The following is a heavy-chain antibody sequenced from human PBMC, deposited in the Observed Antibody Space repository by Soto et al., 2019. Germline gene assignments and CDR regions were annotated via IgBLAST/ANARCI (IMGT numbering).Heavy chain of an antibody. D-gene: IGHD1-1*01. CDR3: ASDPGTGLRLR. Sequence: QVQVQVPGPGLVRPSETLSLNCTVSAGSISDYYWSWIRQPAGKGPEWIGRMYTTGSIAYNPSLKRLATMSLDTSRNQFSLTLRSVPAADTGVYYCASDPGTGLRLRWGQGSLGTVSS. V-gene: IGHV4-4*07. CDR1: AGSISDYY. CDR2: MYTTGSI. J-gene: IGHJ4*02.